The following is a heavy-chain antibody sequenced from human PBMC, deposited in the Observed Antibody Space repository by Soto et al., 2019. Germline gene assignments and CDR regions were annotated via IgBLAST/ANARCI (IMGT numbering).Heavy chain of an antibody. V-gene: IGHV3-23*01. Sequence: GGSLRLSCAASGFTFSSYAMSWVRQAPGKGLEWVSAISGSGGSTYYADSVKGRFTISRDNSKNTLYLQMNSLRAEDTAVYYCAKSRKGIVLMVYAPFDYWRQGTLVTVSS. CDR3: AKSRKGIVLMVYAPFDY. J-gene: IGHJ4*02. CDR2: ISGSGGST. CDR1: GFTFSSYA. D-gene: IGHD2-8*01.